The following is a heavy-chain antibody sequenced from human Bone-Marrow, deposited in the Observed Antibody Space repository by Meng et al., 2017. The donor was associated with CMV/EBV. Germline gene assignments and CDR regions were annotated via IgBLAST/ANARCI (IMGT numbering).Heavy chain of an antibody. J-gene: IGHJ4*02. CDR2: ISWDGGST. D-gene: IGHD2-2*01. V-gene: IGHV3-43*01. CDR3: AKAYCSSTSCYADYCDY. CDR1: GFTFDDYT. Sequence: GESLKISCAASGFTFDDYTMHWVRQAPGKGLEWVSLISWDGGSTYYADSVKGRFTISRDNSKNSLYLQMNSLRTEDTALYYCAKAYCSSTSCYADYCDYWCQGTLVPSP.